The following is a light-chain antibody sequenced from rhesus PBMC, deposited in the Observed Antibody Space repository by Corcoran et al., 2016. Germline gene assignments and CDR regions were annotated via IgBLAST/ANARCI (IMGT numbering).Light chain of an antibody. CDR3: QQYNRAPYS. J-gene: IGKJ2*01. V-gene: IGKV1-37*01. CDR2: SAS. CDR1: QGISSY. Sequence: DIQMTQSPSSLSASVGDTVTITCRASQGISSYLAWYQQKPGKAPKPLIYSASNLESGVPSRFSGSGSGTEFTLTISSLQPEDFATYYCQQYNRAPYSFGQWTKVEIK.